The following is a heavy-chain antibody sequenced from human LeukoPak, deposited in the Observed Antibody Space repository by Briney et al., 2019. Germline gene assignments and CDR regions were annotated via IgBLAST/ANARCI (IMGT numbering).Heavy chain of an antibody. Sequence: ASVKVSCKASGGTFSSYAISWVRQAPGQGLEWMGGIIPIFGTANYAQKFQGRVTITADEYTSTAYMELSSLRSEDTAVYYCARAGVYYYDSSGYYYSYYFDYWGQGTLVTVSS. CDR3: ARAGVYYYDSSGYYYSYYFDY. D-gene: IGHD3-22*01. CDR1: GGTFSSYA. V-gene: IGHV1-69*13. CDR2: IIPIFGTA. J-gene: IGHJ4*02.